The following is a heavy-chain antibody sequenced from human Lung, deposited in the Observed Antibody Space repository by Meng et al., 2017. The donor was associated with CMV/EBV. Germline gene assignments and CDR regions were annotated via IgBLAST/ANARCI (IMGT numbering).Heavy chain of an antibody. Sequence: YTFTGYYVHWVRQAPGQGLEWMGWINPNTGGTNYAQKFQGRVTTTRDTSITTAYMELSSLRSDDTAVYYCAREGPTWADTMYYIEYWGQGTLVTVSS. CDR2: INPNTGGT. CDR1: YTFTGYY. V-gene: IGHV1-2*02. CDR3: AREGPTWADTMYYIEY. D-gene: IGHD1-26*01. J-gene: IGHJ4*02.